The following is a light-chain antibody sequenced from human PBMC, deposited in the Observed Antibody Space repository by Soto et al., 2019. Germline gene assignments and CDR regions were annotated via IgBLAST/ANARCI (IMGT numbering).Light chain of an antibody. CDR3: QQYNSYSYT. J-gene: IGKJ2*01. V-gene: IGKV1-5*03. Sequence: DIQMTQSPSTLSASVGDTVTITCRASQSISSWLAWYQQKPGKAPKLLIYKASSLESGVPSRFRGSGSGTEFTLTISSLQPDDFATYYCQQYNSYSYTFGQGTKLEIK. CDR1: QSISSW. CDR2: KAS.